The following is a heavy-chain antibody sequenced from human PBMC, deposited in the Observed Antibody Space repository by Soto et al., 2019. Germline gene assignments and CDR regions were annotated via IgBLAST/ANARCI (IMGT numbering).Heavy chain of an antibody. V-gene: IGHV5-51*01. J-gene: IGHJ6*02. CDR3: ASSLAPRPYYYGMDV. CDR2: IYPGDSDT. CDR1: GYSFSNYW. Sequence: GESLKISCQGSGYSFSNYWIGWVRQMPGKGLEWMGIIYPGDSDTRYSPSFQGQVTISADKSISTAYLQWSSLKASDTAMYYCASSLAPRPYYYGMDVRGQGTTVTVSS.